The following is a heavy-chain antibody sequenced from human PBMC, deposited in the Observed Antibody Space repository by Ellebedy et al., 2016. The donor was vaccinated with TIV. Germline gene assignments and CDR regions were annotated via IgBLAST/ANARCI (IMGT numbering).Heavy chain of an antibody. CDR1: GYSISSGYY. CDR3: AREPDIVATWTGGMDV. CDR2: IYYSGST. V-gene: IGHV4-61*01. D-gene: IGHD5-12*01. J-gene: IGHJ6*02. Sequence: SETLSLTCTVSGYSISSGYYWGWIRQPPGKGLEWIGYIYYSGSTNYNPSLKSRVTMSVDTSKNQFSFKLSSVTAADTAVYYCAREPDIVATWTGGMDVWGQGTTVTVSS.